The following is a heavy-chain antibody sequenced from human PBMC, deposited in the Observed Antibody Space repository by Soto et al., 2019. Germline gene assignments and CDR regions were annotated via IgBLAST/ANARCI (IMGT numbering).Heavy chain of an antibody. J-gene: IGHJ5*02. V-gene: IGHV3-73*01. CDR1: GFTFSGSA. D-gene: IGHD6-19*01. CDR2: IRSKANSYAT. CDR3: TRYYSSGWYNWFDP. Sequence: EVQLVESGGGLVQPGGSLKLSCAASGFTFSGSAMHWVRQASGKGLEWVGRIRSKANSYATAYAASVKGRFTISRDDSKNTAYLQMNSLKTEDTAVYYCTRYYSSGWYNWFDPWGQGTLVTVSS.